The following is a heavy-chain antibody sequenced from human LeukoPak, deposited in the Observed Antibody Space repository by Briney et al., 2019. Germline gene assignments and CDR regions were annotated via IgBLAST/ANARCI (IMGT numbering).Heavy chain of an antibody. Sequence: SETLSLTCTVSGGSISSYYWSWIRQPPGKGLEWIGYIYYSGSTNYNPSLKSRVTISVDTSKNQFSLKLSSVTAADTAVYYCARRSIRYGGNPVRAFDIWGQGTMVTVSS. CDR2: IYYSGST. D-gene: IGHD4-23*01. CDR1: GGSISSYY. V-gene: IGHV4-59*12. CDR3: ARRSIRYGGNPVRAFDI. J-gene: IGHJ3*02.